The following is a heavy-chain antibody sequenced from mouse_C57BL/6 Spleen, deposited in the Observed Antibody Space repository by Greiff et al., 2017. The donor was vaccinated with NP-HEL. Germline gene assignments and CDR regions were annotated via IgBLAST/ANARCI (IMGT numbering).Heavy chain of an antibody. CDR3: ARRRWLPYWYFDV. J-gene: IGHJ1*03. Sequence: VQLQQSGPELVKPGASVKIPCKASGYTFTDYNMDWVKQSHGKSLEWIGDINPNNGGTIYNQKFKGKATLTVDKSSSTAYMELRSLTSEDTAVYYCARRRWLPYWYFDVWGTGTTVTVAS. V-gene: IGHV1-18*01. D-gene: IGHD2-3*01. CDR2: INPNNGGT. CDR1: GYTFTDYN.